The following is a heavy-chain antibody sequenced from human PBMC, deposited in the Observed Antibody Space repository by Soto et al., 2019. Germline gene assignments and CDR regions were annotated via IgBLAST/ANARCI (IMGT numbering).Heavy chain of an antibody. V-gene: IGHV3-30*18. CDR1: GFTFSSYG. CDR2: ISYDGSNK. D-gene: IGHD3-3*01. Sequence: QVQLVESGGGVVQPGRSLRLSCAASGFTFSSYGMHWVRQAPGKGLEWVAVISYDGSNKYYADSVKGRFTISRDNSKNTLYLKRNSRRVEDTAVYYCAKAGGSYVFWGGPEQGNYFHHWGRGPLFPVSS. CDR3: AKAGGSYVFWGGPEQGNYFHH. J-gene: IGHJ1*01.